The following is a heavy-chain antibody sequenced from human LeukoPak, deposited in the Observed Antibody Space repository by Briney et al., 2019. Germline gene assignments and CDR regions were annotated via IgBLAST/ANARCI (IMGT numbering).Heavy chain of an antibody. D-gene: IGHD1-26*01. J-gene: IGHJ4*02. V-gene: IGHV3-48*04. CDR2: ISGSSSTI. CDR1: GFIYHTYN. CDR3: ARGQAWEAGGHLDY. Sequence: GGPLTLPCAASGFIYHTYNVNGPRQSPGKGLEGLSYISGSSSTIFNTDSVKGRFTISRDNAKSSLYLNMNSLRAEDAALYYCARGQAWEAGGHLDYWGQATRVTVSS.